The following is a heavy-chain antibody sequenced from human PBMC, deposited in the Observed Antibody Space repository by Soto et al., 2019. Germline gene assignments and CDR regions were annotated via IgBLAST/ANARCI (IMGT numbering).Heavy chain of an antibody. CDR1: GFTFSSYG. CDR2: IWYDGSNK. V-gene: IGHV3-33*01. D-gene: IGHD6-13*01. J-gene: IGHJ4*02. CDR3: ARDGGIAAAGTIDY. Sequence: ESGGGVVQPGRSLRLSCAASGFTFSSYGMHWVRQAPGKGLEWVAVIWYDGSNKYYADSVKGRFTISRDNSKNTLYLQMNSLRAEDTAVYYCARDGGIAAAGTIDYWGQGTLVTVSS.